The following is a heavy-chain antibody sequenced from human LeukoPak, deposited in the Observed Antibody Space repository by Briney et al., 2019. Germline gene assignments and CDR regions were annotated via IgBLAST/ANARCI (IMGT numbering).Heavy chain of an antibody. CDR1: GFTFSSYA. V-gene: IGHV3-7*01. CDR3: AREQQESITMIVVVITTGVYYYYYMDV. D-gene: IGHD3-22*01. J-gene: IGHJ6*03. CDR2: IKQDGSEK. Sequence: PGGSLRLSCAASGFTFSSYAMHWVRQAPGKGLEWVANIKQDGSEKYYVDSVKGRFTISRDNAKNSLYLQMNSLRAEDTAVYYCAREQQESITMIVVVITTGVYYYYYMDVWGKGTTVTVSS.